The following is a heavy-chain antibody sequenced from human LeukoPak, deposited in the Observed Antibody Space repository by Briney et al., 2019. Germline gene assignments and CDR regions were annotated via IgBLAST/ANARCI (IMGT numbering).Heavy chain of an antibody. J-gene: IGHJ3*02. V-gene: IGHV1-2*02. CDR3: ARERFLEWLRAFDI. CDR2: TNPNSGGT. CDR1: GYTFTGYY. D-gene: IGHD3-3*01. Sequence: ASVKVSCKASGYTFTGYYMHWVRQAPGQGLEWMGWTNPNSGGTNYARKFQGRVTMTRDTSISTAYMELSRLRSDDTAVYYCARERFLEWLRAFDIWGQGTMVTVSS.